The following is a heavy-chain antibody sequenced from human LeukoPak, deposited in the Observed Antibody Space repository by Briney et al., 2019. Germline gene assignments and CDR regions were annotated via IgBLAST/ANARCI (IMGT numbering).Heavy chain of an antibody. CDR1: GGSINNYY. V-gene: IGHV4-59*01. J-gene: IGHJ4*02. CDR3: ARGGSSGYDPFDY. Sequence: PSETLSLTCTVSGGSINNYYWSWIRQPPGRGLEWVGYIFYSGSTNYNPSLKSRVTMSVDTSKNHFSLRLRFVTAADTAVYYCARGGSSGYDPFDYWGQGTLVTVSS. CDR2: IFYSGST. D-gene: IGHD5-12*01.